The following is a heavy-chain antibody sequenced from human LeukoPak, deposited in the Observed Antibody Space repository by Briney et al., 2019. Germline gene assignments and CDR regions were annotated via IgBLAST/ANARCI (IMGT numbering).Heavy chain of an antibody. CDR1: GFTFSSYE. CDR2: ISSSGSTI. CDR3: AKDGYSGSYQKYFDY. D-gene: IGHD1-26*01. Sequence: PGGSLRLSCAASGFTFSSYEMNWVRQAPGKGLEWVSYISSSGSTIYYADSVKGRFTISRDNAKNSLYLQMNSLRAEDTAVYYCAKDGYSGSYQKYFDYWGQGTLVTVSS. V-gene: IGHV3-48*03. J-gene: IGHJ4*02.